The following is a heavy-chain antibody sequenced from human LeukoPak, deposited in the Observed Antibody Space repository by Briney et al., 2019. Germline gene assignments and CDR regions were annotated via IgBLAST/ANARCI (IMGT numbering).Heavy chain of an antibody. D-gene: IGHD3-3*01. CDR3: ARDRTYYDFWSGYYPYYYYYMDV. CDR1: GYTFTSYA. Sequence: ASVKVSCKASGYTFTSYAISWVRQAPGQGLEWMGGIIPIFGTANYAQKFQGRVTITADESTSTAYMELSSLRSEDTAVYYCARDRTYYDFWSGYYPYYYYYMDVWGKGTTVTVSS. V-gene: IGHV1-69*13. CDR2: IIPIFGTA. J-gene: IGHJ6*03.